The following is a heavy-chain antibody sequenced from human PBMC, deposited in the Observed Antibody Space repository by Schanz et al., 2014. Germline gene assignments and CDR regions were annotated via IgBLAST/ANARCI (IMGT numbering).Heavy chain of an antibody. CDR1: GFTFSNHA. V-gene: IGHV3-23*01. CDR2: LTGSGGGT. J-gene: IGHJ6*03. Sequence: EAQLLESGGGLVQPGGSLRLSCAASGFTFSNHALSWVRQAPGKGPEWVSSLTGSGGGTYYADSVRGRFAISRDNSKNSLYLQMNSLRAEDTAVYYWARELLPPYYYYYMDVWGKGTTVTVSS. CDR3: ARELLPPYYYYYMDV. D-gene: IGHD1-26*01.